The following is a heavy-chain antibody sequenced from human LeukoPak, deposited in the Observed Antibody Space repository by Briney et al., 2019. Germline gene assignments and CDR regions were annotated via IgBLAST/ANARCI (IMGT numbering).Heavy chain of an antibody. CDR3: ARSYYYDSSHTVDY. CDR2: IWYDGSNK. CDR1: GFTFSINA. Sequence: SGGSLRLSCEGSGFTFSINAMHWVRQAPGKGLEWVAVIWYDGSNKYYADSVKGRFTISRDNSKNTLYLQMNSLRAEDTAVYYCARSYYYDSSHTVDYWGQGTLVTVSS. V-gene: IGHV3-33*08. J-gene: IGHJ4*02. D-gene: IGHD3-22*01.